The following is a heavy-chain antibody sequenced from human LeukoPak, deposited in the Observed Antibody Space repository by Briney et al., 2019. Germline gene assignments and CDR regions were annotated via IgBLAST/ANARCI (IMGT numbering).Heavy chain of an antibody. CDR2: INPNSGGT. CDR1: GYTFTGYY. D-gene: IGHD3-22*01. V-gene: IGHV1-2*02. CDR3: ARAYYYDSSGYYYATWFDP. J-gene: IGHJ5*02. Sequence: ASVKVSCKASGYTFTGYYMHWVRQAPGQGLEWMGWINPNSGGTNYAQKFQGRVTMTRDTSISTAYMELSRLRSDDTAVYYCARAYYYDSSGYYYATWFDPWGQGTLVTVSS.